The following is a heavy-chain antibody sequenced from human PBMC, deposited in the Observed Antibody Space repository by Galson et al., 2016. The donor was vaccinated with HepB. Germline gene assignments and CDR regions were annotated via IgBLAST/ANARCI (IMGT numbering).Heavy chain of an antibody. Sequence: SLRLSCAASGFAFTFYAMNWVRQTPGKGLEWVASITASGTTTHYADSVEGQFTVSRDSSKKMLFLQMNSLRVEDTAVYYCAKDANFWSGYPEDAFDMWGQGTMVTVSS. V-gene: IGHV3-23*01. CDR2: ITASGTTT. CDR3: AKDANFWSGYPEDAFDM. J-gene: IGHJ3*02. CDR1: GFAFTFYA. D-gene: IGHD3-3*01.